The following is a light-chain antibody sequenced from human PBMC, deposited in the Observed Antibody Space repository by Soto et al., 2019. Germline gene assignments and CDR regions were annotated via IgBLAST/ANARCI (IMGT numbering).Light chain of an antibody. CDR2: GAS. Sequence: EIVMTQSPATLSVSPGERATLSCRASQSVSSNLAWYQQKPGQAPRLLIYGASTRATGIPARFSGSGSGTDFTLTISSLQSEDFAVYYCQQSNNWPETFGQGTKVEIK. CDR3: QQSNNWPET. CDR1: QSVSSN. J-gene: IGKJ1*01. V-gene: IGKV3-15*01.